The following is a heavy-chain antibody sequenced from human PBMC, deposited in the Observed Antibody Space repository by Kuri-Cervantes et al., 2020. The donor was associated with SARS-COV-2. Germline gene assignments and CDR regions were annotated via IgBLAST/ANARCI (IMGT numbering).Heavy chain of an antibody. CDR2: IYHSGST. D-gene: IGHD6-13*01. CDR3: ARHGLDPRSSWYLLPQIDY. Sequence: SETLSLTCTVSGGSISSSSYYWGRIRQPPGKGLEWIGSIYHSGSTYYNPSLKSRVTISVDTSKNQFSLKLSSVTAADTAVYYCARHGLDPRSSWYLLPQIDYWGQGTLVTVSS. V-gene: IGHV4-39*01. J-gene: IGHJ4*02. CDR1: GGSISSSSYY.